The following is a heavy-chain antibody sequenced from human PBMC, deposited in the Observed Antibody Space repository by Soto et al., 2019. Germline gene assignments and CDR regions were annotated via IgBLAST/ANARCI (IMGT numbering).Heavy chain of an antibody. CDR1: GGSISSSSYY. CDR2: IYYSGST. CDR3: ARRVAAAGYAFDI. J-gene: IGHJ3*02. D-gene: IGHD6-13*01. V-gene: IGHV4-39*01. Sequence: SETLSLTCTVSGGSISSSSYYWGWIRQPPGKGLEWIGSIYYSGSTYYNPSLKSRVTISVDTPKNQFSLKLSSVTAADTAVYYCARRVAAAGYAFDIWGQGTMVTVSS.